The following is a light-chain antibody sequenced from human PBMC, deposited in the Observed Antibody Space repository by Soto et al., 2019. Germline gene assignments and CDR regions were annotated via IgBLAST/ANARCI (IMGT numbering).Light chain of an antibody. CDR1: TSDVGGFDY. J-gene: IGLJ1*01. V-gene: IGLV2-14*03. Sequence: QSALTQPASVSGSPGQSITLSCTGTTSDVGGFDYVSWYQQHPGKAPKLMIFDVSNRPSGVSDRFSGSKSGNTASLTISGLQAEDEADYYCSSYTTTGTQVFGTGTKLTVL. CDR3: SSYTTTGTQV. CDR2: DVS.